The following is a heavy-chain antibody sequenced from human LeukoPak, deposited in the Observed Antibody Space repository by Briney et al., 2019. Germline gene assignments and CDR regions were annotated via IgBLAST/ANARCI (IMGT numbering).Heavy chain of an antibody. CDR2: IIPIFGTA. CDR3: ARGLPSSGLVY. CDR1: GGTFSSYA. J-gene: IGHJ4*02. V-gene: IGHV1-69*05. D-gene: IGHD6-19*01. Sequence: SVKVSCKASGGTFSSYAISWVRQALGQGLEWMGRIIPIFGTANYAQKFQGRVTITTDESTSTAYMELSSLRSEDTAVYYCARGLPSSGLVYWGQGTLVSVSS.